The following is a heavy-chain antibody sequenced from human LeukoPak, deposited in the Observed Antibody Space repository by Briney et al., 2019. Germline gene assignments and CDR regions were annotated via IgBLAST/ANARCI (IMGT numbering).Heavy chain of an antibody. CDR2: IWYDGSNK. J-gene: IGHJ4*02. D-gene: IGHD1-26*01. V-gene: IGHV3-33*06. CDR3: AKDKYSGSYIHY. CDR1: GFTFSSYG. Sequence: GGSLRLSCAASGFTFSSYGMHWVRQAPSKGLEWVAVIWYDGSNKYYADSVKGRFTISRDNSKNTLYLQMNSLRAEDTAVYYCAKDKYSGSYIHYWGQGTLVTVSS.